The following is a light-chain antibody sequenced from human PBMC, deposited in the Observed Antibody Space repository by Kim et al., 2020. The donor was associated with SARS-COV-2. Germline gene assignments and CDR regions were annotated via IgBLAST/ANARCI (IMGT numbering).Light chain of an antibody. V-gene: IGKV1-5*03. J-gene: IGKJ1*01. Sequence: DIQMTQSPSTLSAIVGGRVTITCRASQSISNWVAWYQQKPGKAPKVLIHKASSLESGVPSRFSGGGSGTEFTLTISSLQPDDFATYYCQQYNSYPPTFGQGTKVEIK. CDR3: QQYNSYPPT. CDR2: KAS. CDR1: QSISNW.